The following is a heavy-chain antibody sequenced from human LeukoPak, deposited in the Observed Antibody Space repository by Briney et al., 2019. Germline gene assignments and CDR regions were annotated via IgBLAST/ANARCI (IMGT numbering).Heavy chain of an antibody. Sequence: TGGSLRLSCAASGFTFRSYGMHWVRQAPGKGLEWVTFIPYDGSNKFYADSVKGRFTISRDNSKNTLYLQMNSLRAEDTAVYYCARDLPGRDYYYYMDVWGKGTTVTVSS. CDR3: ARDLPGRDYYYYMDV. V-gene: IGHV3-30*02. CDR2: IPYDGSNK. CDR1: GFTFRSYG. J-gene: IGHJ6*03.